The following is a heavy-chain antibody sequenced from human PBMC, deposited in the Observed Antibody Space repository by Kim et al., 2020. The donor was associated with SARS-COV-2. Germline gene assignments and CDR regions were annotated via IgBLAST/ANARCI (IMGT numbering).Heavy chain of an antibody. D-gene: IGHD6-13*01. Sequence: SQTLSLTCAISGDSVSSNSAAWNWIRQSPSRGLEWLGTTYYRSKWYSDYAVSVKSRITINPDTSKNQFSLQLNSVTPEDTAVYYCARLFSGGSSWTLNCFDPWGQGTLVTVSS. V-gene: IGHV6-1*01. J-gene: IGHJ5*02. CDR2: TYYRSKWYS. CDR3: ARLFSGGSSWTLNCFDP. CDR1: GDSVSSNSAA.